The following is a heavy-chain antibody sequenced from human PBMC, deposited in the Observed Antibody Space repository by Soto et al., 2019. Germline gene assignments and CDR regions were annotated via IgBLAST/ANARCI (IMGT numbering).Heavy chain of an antibody. D-gene: IGHD2-8*01. Sequence: EVQLVESGGGLVQPGGSLRLSCAASGLTFSSYSMNWVRQAPGKGLEWVSDISTSSTTIHYADSVKGRFTISRDNAKNSLYLKMNSLRAEDTAVYYCVMGYYFDYWGQGTLVTVSS. V-gene: IGHV3-48*01. CDR2: ISTSSTTI. CDR1: GLTFSSYS. CDR3: VMGYYFDY. J-gene: IGHJ4*02.